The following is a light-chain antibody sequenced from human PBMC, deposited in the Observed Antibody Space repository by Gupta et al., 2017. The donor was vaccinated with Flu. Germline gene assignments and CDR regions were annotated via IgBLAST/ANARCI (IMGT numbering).Light chain of an antibody. V-gene: IGLV2-14*01. J-gene: IGLJ1*01. CDR1: SSDVGGSNY. CDR2: DVN. CDR3: SSYTSTNTFYV. Sequence: QSALTQPASVSGSPGQSITISCTGTSSDVGGSNYVSWYQQHPGKAPKLMIYDVNNRPSGVSSRFSGSKSGNTASLTISGLEAEDESDYYGSSYTSTNTFYVFGTGTKVTVL.